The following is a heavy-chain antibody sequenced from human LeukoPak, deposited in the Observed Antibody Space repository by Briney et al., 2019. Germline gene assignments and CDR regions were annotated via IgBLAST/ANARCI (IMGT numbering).Heavy chain of an antibody. J-gene: IGHJ6*03. CDR1: GFTFSSYG. CDR3: AKTRRYCNGGTSSYMDV. D-gene: IGHD2-15*01. V-gene: IGHV3-30*02. CDR2: TRYDGSNK. Sequence: GGSLRLSCAASGFTFSSYGMHWVRQAPGKGLEWVAFTRYDGSNKDYADSVKGRFTISRDNSKKTLQLQMNRPTAEGTGVDYCAKTRRYCNGGTSSYMDVWGKGTTVTLP.